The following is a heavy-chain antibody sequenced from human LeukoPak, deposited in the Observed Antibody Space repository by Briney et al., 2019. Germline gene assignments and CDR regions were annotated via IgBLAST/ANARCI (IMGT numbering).Heavy chain of an antibody. CDR2: IYYSGST. V-gene: IGHV4-59*01. D-gene: IGHD6-13*01. CDR3: ARYPIAAAAPDAFDI. Sequence: PSETLSLTCTVSGGSISSYYWSWIRQPPGKGLEWIGYIYYSGSTNYNPSLKSRVTISVDTSKNQFSLKLSSVTAADTAVYYCARYPIAAAAPDAFDIWGQGTMVTVSS. J-gene: IGHJ3*02. CDR1: GGSISSYY.